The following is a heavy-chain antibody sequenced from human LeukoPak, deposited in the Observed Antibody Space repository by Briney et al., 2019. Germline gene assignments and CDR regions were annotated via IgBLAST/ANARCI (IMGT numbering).Heavy chain of an antibody. CDR3: AKPLFIMIVGVRGYFDY. Sequence: PGGSLRLSCAASGLTFSSYGMHWVRQAPGKGLEWVAVISYDGSHKYYADSVKGRFTISRDNSKNTLYLQMNSLRAEDTAAYYCAKPLFIMIVGVRGYFDYWGQGTLVTVSS. J-gene: IGHJ4*02. D-gene: IGHD3-22*01. CDR1: GLTFSSYG. V-gene: IGHV3-30*18. CDR2: ISYDGSHK.